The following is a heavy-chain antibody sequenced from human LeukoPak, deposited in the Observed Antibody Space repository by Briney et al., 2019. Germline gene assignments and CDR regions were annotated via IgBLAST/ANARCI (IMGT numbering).Heavy chain of an antibody. Sequence: GGSLRLSCAASGFTFSNYAMSWVRQAPGKGLEWVSAISTSGASTYYADSVKGRFSISRDNAKNSLFLHMNSLRAEDTAVYYCVRDLTIVGVAQVHHWGQGTLVTVSS. D-gene: IGHD1-26*01. CDR1: GFTFSNYA. V-gene: IGHV3-23*01. CDR2: ISTSGAST. CDR3: VRDLTIVGVAQVHH. J-gene: IGHJ5*02.